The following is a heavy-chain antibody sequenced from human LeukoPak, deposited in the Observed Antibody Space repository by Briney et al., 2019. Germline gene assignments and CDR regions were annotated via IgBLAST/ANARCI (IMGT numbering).Heavy chain of an antibody. Sequence: SETLSLTCTVSGGSISDYSWSWIRQPPGKGLEWIGNIYYSGSANHNPSLKSRVTISIDTSKSQFSLKLSSVTAADTAVYYCARGPTDSYGMDVWGQGTTVTVSS. D-gene: IGHD4-17*01. CDR1: GGSISDYS. J-gene: IGHJ6*02. CDR2: IYYSGSA. CDR3: ARGPTDSYGMDV. V-gene: IGHV4-59*01.